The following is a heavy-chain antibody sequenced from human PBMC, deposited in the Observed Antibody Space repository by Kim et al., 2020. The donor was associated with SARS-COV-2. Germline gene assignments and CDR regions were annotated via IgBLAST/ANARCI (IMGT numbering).Heavy chain of an antibody. V-gene: IGHV3-33*06. CDR2: SDGRNK. J-gene: IGHJ4*02. Sequence: SDGRNKYYAASVKGRFTISRDNSKNMLFLQMNSLRAEDTAVYYCANFESWGQGTLVTVSS. CDR3: ANFES.